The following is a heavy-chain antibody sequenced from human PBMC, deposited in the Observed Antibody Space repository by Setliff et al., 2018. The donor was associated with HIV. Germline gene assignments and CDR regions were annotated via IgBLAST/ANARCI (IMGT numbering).Heavy chain of an antibody. D-gene: IGHD3-22*01. J-gene: IGHJ1*01. CDR1: GFSFNNAW. V-gene: IGHV3-15*01. Sequence: PGGSLRLSCAASGFSFNNAWMNWVRQSPGKGLEWIGRIKSKSDGGTTDYAAPVKGRFTISRDDSKNTVHLQMKSLKTEDTAIYYCTTPHHYDSSLLYFQHWGQGSLVTVSS. CDR3: TTPHHYDSSLLYFQH. CDR2: IKSKSDGGTT.